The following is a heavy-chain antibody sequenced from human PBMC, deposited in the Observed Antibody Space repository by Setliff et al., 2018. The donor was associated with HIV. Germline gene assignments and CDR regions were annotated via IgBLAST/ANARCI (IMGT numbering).Heavy chain of an antibody. D-gene: IGHD5-18*01. CDR3: TRDKGYAFDI. J-gene: IGHJ3*02. CDR2: IRSKAYGGTT. CDR1: GFTFGDYA. Sequence: GGSLRLSCTASGFTFGDYAMSWVRQAPGKRLEWVGFIRSKAYGGTTEYAASVKDRFTVSRDDSKSIAYLQINSLKTEDTAVYYCTRDKGYAFDIWGQGTMVTVSS. V-gene: IGHV3-49*04.